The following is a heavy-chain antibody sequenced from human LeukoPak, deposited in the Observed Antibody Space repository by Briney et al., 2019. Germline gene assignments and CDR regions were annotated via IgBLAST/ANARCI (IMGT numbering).Heavy chain of an antibody. CDR1: GYTFTGYY. CDR3: ARDSGSLDYFDY. D-gene: IGHD1-26*01. CDR2: INPNSGGT. J-gene: IGHJ4*02. V-gene: IGHV1-2*02. Sequence: GASVEVSCKASGYTFTGYYMHWVRQAPGQGLEWMGWINPNSGGTNYAQKFQGRVTMTRDTSISTAYMELSRLRSDDTAVYYCARDSGSLDYFDYWGQGTLVTVSS.